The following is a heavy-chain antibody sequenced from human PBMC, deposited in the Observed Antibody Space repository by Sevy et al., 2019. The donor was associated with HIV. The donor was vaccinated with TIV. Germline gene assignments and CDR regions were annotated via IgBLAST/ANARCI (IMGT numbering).Heavy chain of an antibody. J-gene: IGHJ4*02. CDR3: AKHPVAAARPGYFDY. CDR2: ISWDGGST. Sequence: GGSLRLSCAASGFTFDDYTMHWVRQAPGKGLEWVSLISWDGGSTYYADSVKGRFTISRDNSKNSLYLQMNSLRTEDTALYYCAKHPVAAARPGYFDYRGQGTLVTVSS. CDR1: GFTFDDYT. V-gene: IGHV3-43*01. D-gene: IGHD6-13*01.